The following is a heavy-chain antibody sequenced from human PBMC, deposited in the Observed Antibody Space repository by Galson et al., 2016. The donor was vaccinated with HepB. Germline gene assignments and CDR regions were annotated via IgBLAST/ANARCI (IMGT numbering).Heavy chain of an antibody. CDR2: INHSGST. V-gene: IGHV4-4*01. CDR1: GGSISSGNW. D-gene: IGHD3-22*01. Sequence: ETLSLTCAVSGGSISSGNWWTWVRQTPGKGLEWIGEINHSGSTNYSPFLKSRVTISIDESKNQFSLKLNSMTAADTAVYFCARHRYYDASGYYYGVDYWGQGTLVIVSS. J-gene: IGHJ4*02. CDR3: ARHRYYDASGYYYGVDY.